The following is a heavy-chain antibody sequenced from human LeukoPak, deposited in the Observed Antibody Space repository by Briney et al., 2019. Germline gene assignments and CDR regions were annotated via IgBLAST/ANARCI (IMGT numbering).Heavy chain of an antibody. Sequence: SETLSLTCAVSAASISNYYWSWIRQAPGKGLEWIGYISTSGSTNYNPSLKSRVSISLDTSKNRFSLNLNFVTAADTAVYYCARVKYYDSSGYSNWFDPWGQGTLVTVSS. CDR2: ISTSGST. CDR3: ARVKYYDSSGYSNWFDP. CDR1: AASISNYY. J-gene: IGHJ5*02. D-gene: IGHD3-22*01. V-gene: IGHV4-4*09.